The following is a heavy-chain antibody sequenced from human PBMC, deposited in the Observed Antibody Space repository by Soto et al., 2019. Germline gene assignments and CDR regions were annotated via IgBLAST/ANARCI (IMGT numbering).Heavy chain of an antibody. CDR3: ARGYIRFLEWFNAFDY. Sequence: SETLSLTCTVSGGSISSGGYYWSWIRQHPGKGLEWIGYIYYSGSTYYNPSLKSRVTISVDTSKNQFSLKLSSVTAADTAVYYCARGYIRFLEWFNAFDYWGQGTLVTVSS. J-gene: IGHJ4*02. CDR1: GGSISSGGYY. D-gene: IGHD3-3*01. V-gene: IGHV4-31*03. CDR2: IYYSGST.